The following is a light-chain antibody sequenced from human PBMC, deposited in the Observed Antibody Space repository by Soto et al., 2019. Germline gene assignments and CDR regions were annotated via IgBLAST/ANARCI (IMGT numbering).Light chain of an antibody. CDR1: QSVLHSSNNENY. Sequence: DIVMTQSPDSLAVSLGERATINCKSSQSVLHSSNNENYLAWYQQRPGQPPKLLIYWASNRESGVPDRFSGSVSGTDFTLSISSLQDEDVAVYYCHQFYTTPWTFGQGTKVEIK. CDR2: WAS. V-gene: IGKV4-1*01. J-gene: IGKJ1*01. CDR3: HQFYTTPWT.